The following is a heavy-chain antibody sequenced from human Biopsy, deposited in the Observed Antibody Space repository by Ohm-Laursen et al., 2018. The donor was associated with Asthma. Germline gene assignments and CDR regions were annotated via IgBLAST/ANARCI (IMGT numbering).Heavy chain of an antibody. J-gene: IGHJ3*02. Sequence: SLRLSCAASGFVFSQCGMHWVRQGPGKGLEWVALVSSDGHNIYYEDFVKGRFTISRDNSRNRLYLQINRLTVEDSAVYFCARQSGQDYGDSSGFDIWGQGTKVAVSS. CDR1: GFVFSQCG. D-gene: IGHD3-22*01. CDR3: ARQSGQDYGDSSGFDI. CDR2: VSSDGHNI. V-gene: IGHV3-30*03.